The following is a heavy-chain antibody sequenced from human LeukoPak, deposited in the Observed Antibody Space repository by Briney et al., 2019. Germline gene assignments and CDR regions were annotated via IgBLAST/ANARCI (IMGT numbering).Heavy chain of an antibody. CDR2: ISGSGGST. CDR1: GFTFSSYA. J-gene: IGHJ3*02. D-gene: IGHD5-12*01. CDR3: AHMVDIVATIREVAFDI. Sequence: GGSLRLSCAASGFTFSSYAMTWVRQAPGKGLEWVSGISGSGGSTYYADSVKGRFTISRDNSKNTLNLQMNSLRAEDTAVYYCAHMVDIVATIREVAFDIWGQGTMVTVSS. V-gene: IGHV3-23*01.